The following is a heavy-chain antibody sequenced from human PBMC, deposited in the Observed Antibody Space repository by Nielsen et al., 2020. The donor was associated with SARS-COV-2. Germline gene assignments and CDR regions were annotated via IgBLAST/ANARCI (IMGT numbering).Heavy chain of an antibody. CDR3: AKTVVVPAAMYYYYGMDV. J-gene: IGHJ6*02. V-gene: IGHV3-23*01. Sequence: GGSLRLSCAASGFTFSSYAMSWVRQAPGKGLEWVSAISGSGGSTYYADSVKGRFTISRDNSKNTLYLQMNSLRAEDTAVYYCAKTVVVPAAMYYYYGMDVWGQGTTVTASS. CDR2: ISGSGGST. D-gene: IGHD2-2*01. CDR1: GFTFSSYA.